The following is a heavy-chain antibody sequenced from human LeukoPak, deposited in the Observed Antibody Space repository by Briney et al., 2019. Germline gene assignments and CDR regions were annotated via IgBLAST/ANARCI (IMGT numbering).Heavy chain of an antibody. CDR3: ARDSVAMVTYFDY. D-gene: IGHD5-18*01. CDR2: ISGSGGST. V-gene: IGHV3-23*01. CDR1: GFTFSSYA. Sequence: GGSLRLSCAASGFTFSSYAMSWVRQAPGKGLEWVSAISGSGGSTYYADSVKGRFTISRDNSKNTLYLQMNSLRAEDTAVYYCARDSVAMVTYFDYWGQGTLVTVSS. J-gene: IGHJ4*02.